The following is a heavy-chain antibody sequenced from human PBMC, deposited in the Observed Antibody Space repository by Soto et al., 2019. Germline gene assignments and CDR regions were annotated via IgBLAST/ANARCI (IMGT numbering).Heavy chain of an antibody. CDR1: GGSVSGYY. Sequence: QVQLQEWDAGLLKPSETLSLTCAVSGGSVSGYYWSWIRQTPAKGLEWIGEMNDSGSSNYNPSLKPRVAMSIDTSANRISLNLKSVTAADTAVYFCARVGVVGQQLVLDYWGQGTLVSVSS. J-gene: IGHJ4*02. CDR3: ARVGVVGQQLVLDY. CDR2: MNDSGSS. D-gene: IGHD6-13*01. V-gene: IGHV4-34*01.